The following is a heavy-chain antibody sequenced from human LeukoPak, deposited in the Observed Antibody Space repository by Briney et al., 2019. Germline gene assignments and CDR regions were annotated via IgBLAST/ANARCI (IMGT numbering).Heavy chain of an antibody. Sequence: PGGSLRLSCAASGFTFSSYAMSWVRQAPGKGLEWVSAISGSGGSTYYADSVKGRFTISRDNSKNTLYLQMNSLRAEDTAVYYCAKERPPRIAAAGVRVPEYFQHWGQGTLVTVSS. CDR1: GFTFSSYA. V-gene: IGHV3-23*01. CDR3: AKERPPRIAAAGVRVPEYFQH. D-gene: IGHD6-13*01. J-gene: IGHJ1*01. CDR2: ISGSGGST.